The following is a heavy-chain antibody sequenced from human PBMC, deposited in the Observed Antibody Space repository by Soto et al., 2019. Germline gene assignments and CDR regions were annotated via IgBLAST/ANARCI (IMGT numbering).Heavy chain of an antibody. J-gene: IGHJ4*02. CDR2: INEDESNT. D-gene: IGHD3-3*01. Sequence: HPVASLRRSCQTSGFTSIYYWMHWVRQATGKGPVWVSRINEDESNTNYAVSVKGRFTISRDNAKNTLYLQMNSLRAEDTAVYYCARGLFLDYWCQGT. CDR3: ARGLFLDY. V-gene: IGHV3-74*01. CDR1: GFTSIYYW.